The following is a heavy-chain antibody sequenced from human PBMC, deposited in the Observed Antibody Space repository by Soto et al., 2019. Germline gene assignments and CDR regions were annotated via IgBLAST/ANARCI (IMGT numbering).Heavy chain of an antibody. J-gene: IGHJ4*02. CDR3: ALRSMAVAPEY. CDR2: LYYGRSA. Sequence: QVQLQESGPGLVKPSETLSLTCAVSGDSISSYYCMWIRQPPGKGLESIGYLYYGRSANYNPSLKSRVTLSADTSTNQCSLTPSSMTAADTAVYYCALRSMAVAPEYWGQGPQVTVPS. D-gene: IGHD3-3*02. CDR1: GDSISSYY. V-gene: IGHV4-59*01.